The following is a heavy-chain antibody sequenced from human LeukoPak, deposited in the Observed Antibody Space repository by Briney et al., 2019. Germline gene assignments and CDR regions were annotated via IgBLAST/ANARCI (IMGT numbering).Heavy chain of an antibody. V-gene: IGHV1-69*05. J-gene: IGHJ4*02. Sequence: SVKVSCKASGGTFIHYSISWVRQAPGQGLEWMGGIIPVFGTTNYAQKFQGRVTITTDESTSTAYMELNSLRSEDTAVYYCARASRIAVAGTLFDYWGQGTLVTVSS. D-gene: IGHD6-19*01. CDR2: IIPVFGTT. CDR1: GGTFIHYS. CDR3: ARASRIAVAGTLFDY.